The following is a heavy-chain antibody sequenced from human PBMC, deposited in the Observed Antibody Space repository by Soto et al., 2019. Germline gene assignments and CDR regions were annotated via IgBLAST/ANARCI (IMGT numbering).Heavy chain of an antibody. CDR3: ARARFGGELDY. V-gene: IGHV4-34*01. Sequence: SETLSLTCAVYGGSFSGYYWIWIRQPPGKGLEWIGEINHSGSTNYNPSLKSRVTISVDTSKNQFSLKLSSVTAADTAVYYCARARFGGELDYWGQGTLVTVSS. CDR2: INHSGST. CDR1: GGSFSGYY. D-gene: IGHD3-10*01. J-gene: IGHJ4*02.